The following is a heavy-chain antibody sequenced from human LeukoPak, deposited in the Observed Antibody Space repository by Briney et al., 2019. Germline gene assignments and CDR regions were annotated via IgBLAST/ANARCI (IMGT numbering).Heavy chain of an antibody. J-gene: IGHJ6*02. V-gene: IGHV6-1*01. D-gene: IGHD3-16*01. CDR3: TRGGGYGDYGMDV. Sequence: SQTLSLTCAISGDSVSSNSAAWSWIRQSPSRGLEWLGRTYYRSKWYNDYAVSVKSRMTINPDTSKNQFSLQLNSETPDNTAVYYYTRGGGYGDYGMDVWGQGTTVTVSS. CDR1: GDSVSSNSAA. CDR2: TYYRSKWYN.